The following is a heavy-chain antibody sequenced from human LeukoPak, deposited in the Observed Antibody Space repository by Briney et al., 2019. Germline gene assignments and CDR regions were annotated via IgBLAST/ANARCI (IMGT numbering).Heavy chain of an antibody. D-gene: IGHD2-2*01. V-gene: IGHV1-18*04. J-gene: IGHJ5*02. CDR2: ISAYNGNT. Sequence: ASVKVSCKASGYTFTSYGIGWVRQAPGQGLEWMGWISAYNGNTNHAQKLQGRVTMTTDTSTSTAYMELRSLRSDDTAVYYCARGYCSSTSCLRFDPWGQGTLVTVSS. CDR1: GYTFTSYG. CDR3: ARGYCSSTSCLRFDP.